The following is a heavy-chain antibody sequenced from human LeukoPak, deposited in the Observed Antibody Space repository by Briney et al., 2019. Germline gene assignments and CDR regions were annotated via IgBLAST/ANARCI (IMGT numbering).Heavy chain of an antibody. V-gene: IGHV1-69*13. D-gene: IGHD3-10*01. CDR1: GGTFSSYA. Sequence: SVKVSCKASGGTFSSYAISWVRQAPGQGLEWMGEIIPIFGTANYAQKFQGRVTITADESTSTAYMELSSLRSEDTAVYYCARGRFARDLQNYYYGMDVWGQGTTVTVSS. CDR2: IIPIFGTA. CDR3: ARGRFARDLQNYYYGMDV. J-gene: IGHJ6*02.